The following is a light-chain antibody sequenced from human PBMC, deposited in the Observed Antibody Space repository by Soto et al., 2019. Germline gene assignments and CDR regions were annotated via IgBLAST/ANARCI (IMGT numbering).Light chain of an antibody. J-gene: IGKJ5*01. CDR2: DAS. CDR3: QQYGSSPKIT. Sequence: EIVLTQSPATLSLSPGERATLSCRASQSVSSYLAWYQQKPCQAPRLLIYDASNRATGIPARFSGSRSGTDFTPTISRLEPQDFAVYYCQQYGSSPKITFGQGTRLEIK. V-gene: IGKV3-20*01. CDR1: QSVSSY.